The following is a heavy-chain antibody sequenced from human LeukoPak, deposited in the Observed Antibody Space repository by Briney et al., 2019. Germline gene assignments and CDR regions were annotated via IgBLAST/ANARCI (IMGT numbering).Heavy chain of an antibody. CDR1: GFTFSAYD. D-gene: IGHD4-17*01. V-gene: IGHV3-30*18. Sequence: GRSLRLPCAASGFTFSAYDMHWVRQAPGKGLEWVAVISNDGNKKFYSDSVKGRFTISRDNSENTLYLHMSRLSGEDTAVYYCAKDLYGDWAFDIWGQGTMVTVSS. CDR3: AKDLYGDWAFDI. CDR2: ISNDGNKK. J-gene: IGHJ3*02.